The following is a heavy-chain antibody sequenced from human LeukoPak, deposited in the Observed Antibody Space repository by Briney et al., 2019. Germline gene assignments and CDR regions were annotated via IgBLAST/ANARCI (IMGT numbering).Heavy chain of an antibody. CDR2: IYRGDSDT. J-gene: IGHJ2*01. CDR3: ARHSKYFDL. V-gene: IGHV5-51*01. CDR1: GYTFTNYW. Sequence: GESLKISCQGSGYTFTNYWIGWVRQMSGKGLEWMGFIYRGDSDTRYSPSFQGQVTISADKSISTAYLQWSSLKASDTAMYFCARHSKYFDLWGRGTLVTVSS.